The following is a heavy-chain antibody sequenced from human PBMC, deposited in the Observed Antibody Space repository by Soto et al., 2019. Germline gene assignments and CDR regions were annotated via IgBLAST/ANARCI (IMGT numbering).Heavy chain of an antibody. CDR1: GGTFSSYA. CDR3: AIIWGDYGGNLAFDI. Sequence: SVEVCCKASGGTFSSYAIGWVRQAPGQGLEWMGGIIPIFGTANYAQKFQGRVTITADESTSTAYMELSSLRAEDTAVYYCAIIWGDYGGNLAFDIWGQGTMVTVSS. V-gene: IGHV1-69*13. CDR2: IIPIFGTA. D-gene: IGHD4-17*01. J-gene: IGHJ3*02.